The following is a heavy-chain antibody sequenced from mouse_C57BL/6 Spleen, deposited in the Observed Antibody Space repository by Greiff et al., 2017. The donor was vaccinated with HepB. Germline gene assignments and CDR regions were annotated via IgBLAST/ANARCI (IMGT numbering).Heavy chain of an antibody. Sequence: VQLQQPGAELVKPGASVKLSFHASGYTFTSYWMHWVKQRPGQGLEWIGMIHPNSGSTNYNEKFKSKATLTVDKSSSTAYMQLSSLTSEDSAVYYCARDGSSSYYAMDYWGQGTSVTVSS. CDR2: IHPNSGST. V-gene: IGHV1-64*01. CDR1: GYTFTSYW. D-gene: IGHD1-1*01. CDR3: ARDGSSSYYAMDY. J-gene: IGHJ4*01.